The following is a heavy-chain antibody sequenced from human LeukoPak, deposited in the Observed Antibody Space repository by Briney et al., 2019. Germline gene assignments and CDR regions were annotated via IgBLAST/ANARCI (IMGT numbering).Heavy chain of an antibody. D-gene: IGHD6-6*01. V-gene: IGHV1-2*02. Sequence: GASVKVSCKASGYTFTGYYMHWVRQAPGQGLEWMGWINPNSGGTNCAQKFQGRVTMTRDTSISTAYMELSRLRSDDTAVYYCARVIAARALYYFDYWGQGTLVTVSS. CDR2: INPNSGGT. CDR3: ARVIAARALYYFDY. CDR1: GYTFTGYY. J-gene: IGHJ4*02.